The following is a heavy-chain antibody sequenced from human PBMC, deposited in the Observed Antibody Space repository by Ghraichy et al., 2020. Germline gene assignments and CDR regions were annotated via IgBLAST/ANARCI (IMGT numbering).Heavy chain of an antibody. J-gene: IGHJ2*01. CDR2: VDWDGDT. CDR3: ARIPAYTGHGDWYFDL. D-gene: IGHD5-18*01. Sequence: SGPTLVKPTQTLTLTCTGSGFSLNTSKMCVSWIRQFPGKALEWLALVDWDGDTHYSTSLKTRLTISRDTSKNQVVLTMSNMDPVDTATYYCARIPAYTGHGDWYFDLWGRGTLVTVSS. V-gene: IGHV2-70*13. CDR1: GFSLNTSKMC.